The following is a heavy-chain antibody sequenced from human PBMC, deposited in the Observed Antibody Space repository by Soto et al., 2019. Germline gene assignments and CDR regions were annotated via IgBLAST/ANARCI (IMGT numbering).Heavy chain of an antibody. CDR1: GYDFSTYW. CDR2: IFPGDSQT. J-gene: IGHJ5*02. V-gene: IGHV5-51*01. CDR3: ARPLTTRSNFYLRGPFWFDT. D-gene: IGHD3-10*01. Sequence: EVQLVQSGAEVKKPGESLKISCEASGYDFSTYWIAWVRQMPGKGLEWVGFIFPGDSQTRYSPPFQGLVTISADQSISTAYLQWNSLKIADTAIYFCARPLTTRSNFYLRGPFWFDTWGQGTLVTVSS.